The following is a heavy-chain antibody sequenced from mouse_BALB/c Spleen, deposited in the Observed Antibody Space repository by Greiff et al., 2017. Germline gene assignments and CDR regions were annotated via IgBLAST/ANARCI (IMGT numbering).Heavy chain of an antibody. CDR1: GFTFSSFG. V-gene: IGHV5-17*02. CDR2: ISSGSSTI. J-gene: IGHJ4*01. CDR3: ARFDYGNYAMDY. D-gene: IGHD2-1*01. Sequence: EVQVVESGGGLVQPGGSRKLSCAASGFTFSSFGMHWVRQAPEKGLEWVAYISSGSSTIYYADTVKGRFTISRDNPKNTLFLQMTSLRSEDTAMYYCARFDYGNYAMDYWGQGTSVTVSS.